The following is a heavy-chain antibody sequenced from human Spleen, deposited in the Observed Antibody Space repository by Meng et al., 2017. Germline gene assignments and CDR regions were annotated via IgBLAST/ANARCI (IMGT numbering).Heavy chain of an antibody. D-gene: IGHD2-8*01. V-gene: IGHV4-34*01. CDR1: GGSFNGYY. CDR2: INHSRST. J-gene: IGHJ4*02. Sequence: QVQLQQGGAGLLEPSEPLSLTCVVYGGSFNGYYWSWIRQHPGKGLEWIEEINHSRSTNYNPSLKSRVTISVDTSKNQFSLKLSSVTAADTAGYYCARGASYAVDYWGQGTLVTVSS. CDR3: ARGASYAVDY.